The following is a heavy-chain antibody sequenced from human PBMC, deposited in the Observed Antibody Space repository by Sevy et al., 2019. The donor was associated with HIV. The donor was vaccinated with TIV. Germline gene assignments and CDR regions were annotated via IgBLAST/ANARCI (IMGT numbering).Heavy chain of an antibody. D-gene: IGHD3-22*01. V-gene: IGHV3-48*03. CDR3: ARVDANYDKGFDP. CDR2: ISSSGSII. Sequence: GESLKISCEASGFTFRSYEMNWVRQAPGKGLEWVSYISSSGSIIYYADSVKGRFTISRDNAKNSLYMQMNSLRAEDMAVYYCARVDANYDKGFDPWGQGTLVTVSS. CDR1: GFTFRSYE. J-gene: IGHJ5*02.